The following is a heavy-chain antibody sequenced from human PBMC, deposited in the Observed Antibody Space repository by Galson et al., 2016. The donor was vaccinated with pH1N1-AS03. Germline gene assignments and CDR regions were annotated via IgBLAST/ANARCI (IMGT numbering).Heavy chain of an antibody. D-gene: IGHD2-21*01. CDR3: ASSPPIAY. CDR1: GLNFTNTW. Sequence: SLRLSCAPSGLNFTNTWMIWVRHVPGKGLEWVGRIRSKTDGGTTDYAASVKGRFTMSRDDSKKNVYLQMNSLKTEDTAVYYCASSPPIAYWGQGTLVTVSS. CDR2: IRSKTDGGTT. J-gene: IGHJ4*02. V-gene: IGHV3-15*01.